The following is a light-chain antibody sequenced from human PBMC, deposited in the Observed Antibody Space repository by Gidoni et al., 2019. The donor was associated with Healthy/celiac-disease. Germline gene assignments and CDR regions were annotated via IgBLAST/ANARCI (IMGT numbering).Light chain of an antibody. V-gene: IGKV3-11*01. CDR3: QQRSNWLYT. Sequence: EIVLTQSPATLSLSPGDRATLSCRASQSVSSYFAWYQKKPGQAPRLLIYDASNRATGIPARVSGSGSGTDFTLNISSLEPEDFAVYYCQQRSNWLYTFGQGTKLEIK. CDR1: QSVSSY. J-gene: IGKJ2*01. CDR2: DAS.